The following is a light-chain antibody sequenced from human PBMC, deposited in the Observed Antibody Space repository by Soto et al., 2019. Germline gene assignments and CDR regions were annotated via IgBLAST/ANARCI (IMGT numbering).Light chain of an antibody. V-gene: IGKV4-1*01. CDR1: QSILYRSNGKEY. Sequence: DIVMTQSPDSLSVSLGERATINCKPSQSILYRSNGKEYLAWYQQKPGHPPKLIIYCASTRESGVPDRFSGSVSGTDFTLTISSLQAEDVAVYYCQQFFTTPLTFGGGTRVEI. J-gene: IGKJ4*01. CDR3: QQFFTTPLT. CDR2: CAS.